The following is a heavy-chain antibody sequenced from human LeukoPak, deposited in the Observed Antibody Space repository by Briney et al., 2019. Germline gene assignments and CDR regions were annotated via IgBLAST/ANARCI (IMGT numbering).Heavy chain of an antibody. V-gene: IGHV4-59*01. CDR3: ARGKLFFAPPMGFDY. D-gene: IGHD3-3*01. J-gene: IGHJ4*02. CDR1: GGSFSSYY. CDR2: IYYSGST. Sequence: PSETLSLTCTVSGGSFSSYYWSWIRQPPGKELEWIGDIYYSGSTNYKFSLKSRVTMSVDTSKNQFSLKLSSVTAADTAVYYCARGKLFFAPPMGFDYWGQGTLVTVS.